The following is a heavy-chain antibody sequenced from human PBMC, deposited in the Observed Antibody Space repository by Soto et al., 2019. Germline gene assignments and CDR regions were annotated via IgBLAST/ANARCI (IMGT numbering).Heavy chain of an antibody. Sequence: ASLKVSCKASGYTFTSYYMHWVRQAPGQGLEWMGIINPSGGSTSYAQKFQGRVTMTRDTSTNTVYMELSSLRSEDTAVYYCARDLGDYDHAFDIWGQGTMVTVSS. CDR2: INPSGGST. D-gene: IGHD4-17*01. CDR1: GYTFTSYY. J-gene: IGHJ3*02. V-gene: IGHV1-46*01. CDR3: ARDLGDYDHAFDI.